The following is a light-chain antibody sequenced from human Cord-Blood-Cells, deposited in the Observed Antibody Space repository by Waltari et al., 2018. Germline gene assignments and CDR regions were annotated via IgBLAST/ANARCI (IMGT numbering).Light chain of an antibody. CDR1: SSTIGSNY. J-gene: IGLJ1*01. CDR3: AAWDDSLSGRV. V-gene: IGLV1-47*01. CDR2: RNN. Sequence: QSVLTQPPSASGTPGQRVTISCSGSSSTIGSNYVSWYQQPPGTAPKLLIYRNNQRPSGVPDRFSGSKSGTSASLAISGLRSEDEADYYCAAWDDSLSGRVFGTGTKVTVL.